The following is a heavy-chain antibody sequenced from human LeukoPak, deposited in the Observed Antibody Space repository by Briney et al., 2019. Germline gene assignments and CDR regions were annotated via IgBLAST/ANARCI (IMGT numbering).Heavy chain of an antibody. CDR3: ARAASSGYYGWFDP. CDR2: ISAYNGNT. CDR1: GYTFTSYG. J-gene: IGHJ5*02. D-gene: IGHD3-3*01. V-gene: IGHV1-18*01. Sequence: ASVKVSCKASGYTFTSYGISWVRQAPGQGLEWMGWISAYNGNTNYAQKLLGRVTMTTDTSTSTAYMELRSLRSDDTAVYYCARAASSGYYGWFDPWGQGTLVTVSS.